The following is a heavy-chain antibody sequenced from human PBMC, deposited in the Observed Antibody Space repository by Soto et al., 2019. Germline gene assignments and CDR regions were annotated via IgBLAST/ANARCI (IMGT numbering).Heavy chain of an antibody. D-gene: IGHD4-4*01. CDR1: GFTFDDYA. CDR3: VKGGSVTTFKFDY. V-gene: IGHV3-9*01. CDR2: ISWSSDRR. Sequence: PVGSLRLSCAASGFTFDDYAMHWVRQAPGKGLEWVSGISWSSDRRGYADSVKGRFTISRGNAENSLYLQMNSLRPDDTALYYCVKGGSVTTFKFDYWGQGTLVTVSS. J-gene: IGHJ4*02.